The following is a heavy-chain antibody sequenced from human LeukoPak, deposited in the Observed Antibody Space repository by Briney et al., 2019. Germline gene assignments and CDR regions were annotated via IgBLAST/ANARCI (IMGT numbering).Heavy chain of an antibody. CDR2: IYYNDDV. Sequence: SGPTLVNPTQTLTLTCTFSGFSLSTSAVGVGWIRQPPGKALEWPALIYYNDDVRYSPSLKTRLTITKDTSKNQVVLTVTNMDPVDTATYYCAHSYRFGELLAYWGQGTLVTVSS. J-gene: IGHJ4*02. CDR3: AHSYRFGELLAY. CDR1: GFSLSTSAVG. D-gene: IGHD3-10*01. V-gene: IGHV2-5*01.